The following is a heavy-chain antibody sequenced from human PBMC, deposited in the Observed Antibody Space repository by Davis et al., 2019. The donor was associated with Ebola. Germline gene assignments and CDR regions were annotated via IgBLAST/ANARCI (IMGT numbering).Heavy chain of an antibody. V-gene: IGHV1-18*01. CDR3: ARRRNYYGLDV. Sequence: ASVKVSCKASGYSFNNFAIIWVRQGPGQGLEWMGLIGPDNGNTKFAQKFQGRASMTTDTPTRTAYMELRSLRSDDTAVYYCARRRNYYGLDVWGQGTTVTVS. J-gene: IGHJ6*02. CDR2: IGPDNGNT. CDR1: GYSFNNFA.